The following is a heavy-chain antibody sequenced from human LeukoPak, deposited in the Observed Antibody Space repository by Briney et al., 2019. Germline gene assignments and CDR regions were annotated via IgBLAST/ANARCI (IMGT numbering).Heavy chain of an antibody. CDR3: AREGYYSSTSCYIDY. D-gene: IGHD2-2*01. CDR2: IYYSGST. Sequence: PSETLSLTCTVSGGSISSYYWSWIRQPPGKGLEWIGYIYYSGSTNYKPSLKSRVTISVDTSKNQFSLKLSSVTAADTAVYYCAREGYYSSTSCYIDYWGQGTLVTVSS. CDR1: GGSISSYY. J-gene: IGHJ4*02. V-gene: IGHV4-59*12.